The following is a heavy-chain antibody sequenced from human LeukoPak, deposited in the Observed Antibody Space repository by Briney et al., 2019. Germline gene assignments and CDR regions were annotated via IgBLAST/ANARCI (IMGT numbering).Heavy chain of an antibody. V-gene: IGHV3-21*01. CDR3: AKDLTTVATPYYYYYTDV. Sequence: PGGSLRLSCAASGFTFSTNSMNWVRQAPGKGLEWVSSIGISSSHTFYADSVKGRFTISRDNAENSVYLQMNSLRAEDTAVYYCAKDLTTVATPYYYYYTDVWGKGTTITVSS. J-gene: IGHJ6*03. D-gene: IGHD4-23*01. CDR2: IGISSSHT. CDR1: GFTFSTNS.